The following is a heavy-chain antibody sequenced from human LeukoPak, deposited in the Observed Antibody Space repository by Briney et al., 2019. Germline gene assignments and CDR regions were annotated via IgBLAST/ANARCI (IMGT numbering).Heavy chain of an antibody. D-gene: IGHD3-10*01. Sequence: PSETLSLTCTVSGASISSYHWSWIRQPPGKGLEWIGYIYNSGSTNYNPSLKSRVTISVDTSKHQFSLKLSSVTAADTAVYYCARVGSYCFDYWGQGTLVTVSS. V-gene: IGHV4-59*01. J-gene: IGHJ4*02. CDR3: ARVGSYCFDY. CDR1: GASISSYH. CDR2: IYNSGST.